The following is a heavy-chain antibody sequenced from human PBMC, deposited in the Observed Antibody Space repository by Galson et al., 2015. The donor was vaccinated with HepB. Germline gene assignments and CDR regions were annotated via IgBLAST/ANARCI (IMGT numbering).Heavy chain of an antibody. J-gene: IGHJ4*02. Sequence: SLRLSCADSGFTFSSSAMHGVRQAPGKGLEWVALISYDGRDKSYADAVKGRFTISRDNSKNTLYLQMNSLRAEDTAVYYCAKAKLERRYLQGGPDLLFDSWGQGTLVTVSS. V-gene: IGHV3-30*18. CDR2: ISYDGRDK. CDR1: GFTFSSSA. D-gene: IGHD1-1*01. CDR3: AKAKLERRYLQGGPDLLFDS.